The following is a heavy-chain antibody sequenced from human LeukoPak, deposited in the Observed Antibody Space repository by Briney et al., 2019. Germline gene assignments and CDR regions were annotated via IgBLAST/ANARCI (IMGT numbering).Heavy chain of an antibody. J-gene: IGHJ6*03. V-gene: IGHV5-51*01. CDR2: IYPGDSDT. D-gene: IGHD6-6*01. Sequence: GESLKISCKGSGYSFTSYWIGWVRQMPGKGLEWMGIIYPGDSDTRYSPSFQGQVTISADKSISTAYLQWSSLKASDTAMYYCARQAARPLVTNYYYYMDVWGIGTTVTVSS. CDR3: ARQAARPLVTNYYYYMDV. CDR1: GYSFTSYW.